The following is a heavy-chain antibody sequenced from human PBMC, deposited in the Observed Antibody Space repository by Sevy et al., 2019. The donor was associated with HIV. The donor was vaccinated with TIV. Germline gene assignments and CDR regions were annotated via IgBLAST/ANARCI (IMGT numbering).Heavy chain of an antibody. D-gene: IGHD7-27*01. CDR3: ARQKLSGARAWAFDL. Sequence: GGSLRLSCAASGFSVSGKWMSWVRQAPGKGLEWVSVIYNVGTIDYADSVKGRLTISRDVSKNTLHLQMNRLRAEDTALYYCARQKLSGARAWAFDLWGQGTMVTVSS. CDR1: GFSVSGKW. CDR2: IYNVGTI. J-gene: IGHJ3*01. V-gene: IGHV3-66*04.